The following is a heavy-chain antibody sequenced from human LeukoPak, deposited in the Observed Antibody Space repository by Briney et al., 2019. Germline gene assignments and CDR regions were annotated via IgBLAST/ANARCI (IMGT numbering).Heavy chain of an antibody. CDR2: ISSSSSTI. Sequence: GGSLRLSCAASGFTFSSYSMNWVRQAPGKGLEWVSYISSSSSTIYYADSVKGRFTISRDNAKNSLYLQMSSLRDEDTAVYYCARDTEYNWFDPWGQGTLVTVSS. V-gene: IGHV3-48*02. CDR1: GFTFSSYS. CDR3: ARDTEYNWFDP. D-gene: IGHD2-8*02. J-gene: IGHJ5*02.